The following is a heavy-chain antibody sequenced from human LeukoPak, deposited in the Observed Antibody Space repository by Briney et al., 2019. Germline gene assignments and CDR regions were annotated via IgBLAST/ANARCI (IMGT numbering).Heavy chain of an antibody. V-gene: IGHV3-21*01. Sequence: GGSLRLSCAASGFTFSSYSMTWVRQAPGKGLEWVSSISSSSSYIYYADSVKGRFTISRDNAKNSLYLQMNSLRAEDTAVYYCARFGESIVQWYYYGMDVWGQGTTVTVSS. CDR2: ISSSSSYI. D-gene: IGHD3-10*01. CDR1: GFTFSSYS. CDR3: ARFGESIVQWYYYGMDV. J-gene: IGHJ6*02.